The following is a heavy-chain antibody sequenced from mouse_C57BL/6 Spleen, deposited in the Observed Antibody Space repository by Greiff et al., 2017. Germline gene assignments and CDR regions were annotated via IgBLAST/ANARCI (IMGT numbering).Heavy chain of an antibody. J-gene: IGHJ2*01. V-gene: IGHV14-2*01. CDR3: ARWNGNYYFDY. D-gene: IGHD2-1*01. CDR1: GFNIKDYY. CDR2: IDPEDGGT. Sequence: VQLQQSGAELVKPGASVKLSCTASGFNIKDYYMHLVKQRTEQGLEWIGRIDPEDGGTKYAPKFPGKATITADTSSNTAYLQLSSLTSEDTAVYYCARWNGNYYFDYGGQGTTLTVSS.